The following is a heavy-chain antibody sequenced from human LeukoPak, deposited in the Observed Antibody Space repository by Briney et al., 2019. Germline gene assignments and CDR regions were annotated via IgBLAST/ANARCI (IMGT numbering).Heavy chain of an antibody. J-gene: IGHJ5*02. Sequence: ASVTVSFTASGYTFTIYDIYWVRQAPGQGLEWMGLMNPNSGNTGYAQKFQGRVTMTRNTSISTAYMELSSLRSEDTAVYYCARGQRITMVRGVISRFDPWGQGTLVTVSS. CDR1: GYTFTIYD. CDR3: ARGQRITMVRGVISRFDP. V-gene: IGHV1-8*01. CDR2: MNPNSGNT. D-gene: IGHD3-10*01.